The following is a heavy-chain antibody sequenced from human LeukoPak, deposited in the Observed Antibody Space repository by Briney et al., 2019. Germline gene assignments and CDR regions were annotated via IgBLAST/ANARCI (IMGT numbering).Heavy chain of an antibody. CDR3: ARHGRNSGAPYY. Sequence: KSSETLSLTCTVSGGSITSYYWSWVRQPPGKGLEWIGYIFYSGSTNYNPSLKSRVTISVDTSKSQFSLNLSSVTAADTAMYYCARHGRNSGAPYYWGQGTLVTVSS. CDR2: IFYSGST. V-gene: IGHV4-59*08. D-gene: IGHD6-19*01. CDR1: GGSITSYY. J-gene: IGHJ4*02.